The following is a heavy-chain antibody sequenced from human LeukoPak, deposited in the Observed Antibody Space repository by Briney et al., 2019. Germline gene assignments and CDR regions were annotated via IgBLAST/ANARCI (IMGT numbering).Heavy chain of an antibody. CDR2: INHSGST. V-gene: IGHV4-34*01. J-gene: IGHJ4*02. Sequence: SETLSLTCAVYGGSFSGYYWSWIRQPPGKGLEWIGEINHSGSTNYNPSLKSRGTISVDTSKNQFSLKLSSVTAADTAVYYCARGPLYSGSYYFDCWGQGTLVTVSS. D-gene: IGHD1-26*01. CDR3: ARGPLYSGSYYFDC. CDR1: GGSFSGYY.